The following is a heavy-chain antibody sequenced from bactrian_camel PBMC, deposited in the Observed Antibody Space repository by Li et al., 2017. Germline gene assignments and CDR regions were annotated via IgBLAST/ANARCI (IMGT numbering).Heavy chain of an antibody. Sequence: QLVESGGGLVQPGGSLRLSCAASGFTFSSYYMSWVRQAPGKGLEWVSAIISWSGGGTYYADSVEGRFTISRDNAKNTLYLQMNSLKPEDTAIYYCAAGRWGSWSRCRVNDYNYWGQGTQVTVS. CDR3: AAGRWGSWSRCRVNDYNY. D-gene: IGHD6*01. J-gene: IGHJ4*01. V-gene: IGHV3S28*01. CDR1: GFTFSSYY. CDR2: IISWSGGGT.